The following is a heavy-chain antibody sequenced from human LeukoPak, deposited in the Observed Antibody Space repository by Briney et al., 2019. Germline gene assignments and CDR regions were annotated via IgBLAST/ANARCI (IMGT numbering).Heavy chain of an antibody. CDR2: INHSGST. V-gene: IGHV4-34*01. CDR1: GGSFSGYY. CDR3: ARGGPDSSGYYYVRSSYYYYGMDV. Sequence: SETLSLTCAVYGGSFSGYYWSWIRQPPGKGLEWIGEINHSGSTNYNPSLKSRVTISVDTSKNQFSLKLSSVTAADTAVYYCARGGPDSSGYYYVRSSYYYYGMDVWGQGTTVTVSS. J-gene: IGHJ6*02. D-gene: IGHD3-22*01.